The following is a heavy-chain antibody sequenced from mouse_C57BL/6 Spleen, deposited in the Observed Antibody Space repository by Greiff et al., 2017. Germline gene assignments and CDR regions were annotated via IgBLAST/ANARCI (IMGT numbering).Heavy chain of an antibody. V-gene: IGHV1-11*01. CDR3: GRANPATPWYFDV. J-gene: IGHJ1*03. D-gene: IGHD4-1*01. CDR2: IYPASGET. Sequence: VQLQQPGAELASPGASVTLSCKASGYTFTDHFMNWVKQRPGQGLEWLGRIYPASGETHYNQKFMGKATFSVDRSSSTVYMVFSSLTSEDPAVYYCGRANPATPWYFDVWGTGTTVTVSS. CDR1: GYTFTDHF.